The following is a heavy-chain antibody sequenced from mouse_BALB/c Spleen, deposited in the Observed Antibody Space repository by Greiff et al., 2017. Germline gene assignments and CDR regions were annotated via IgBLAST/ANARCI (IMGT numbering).Heavy chain of an antibody. D-gene: IGHD6-2*01. CDR1: GFNIKDYY. J-gene: IGHJ2*01. CDR2: IDPENGNT. CDR3: ARLVLDY. Sequence: EVQLQQSGAELVRPGALVKLSCKASGFNIKDYYMHWVKQRPEQGLEWIGWIDPENGNTIYDPKFQGKASITADTSSNTAYLQLSSLTSEDTAVYYGARLVLDYWGQGTTLTVSS. V-gene: IGHV14-1*02.